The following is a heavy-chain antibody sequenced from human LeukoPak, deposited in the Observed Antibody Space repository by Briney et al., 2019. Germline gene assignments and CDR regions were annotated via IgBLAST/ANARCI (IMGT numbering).Heavy chain of an antibody. CDR3: ARGYSSSWLGYFDY. J-gene: IGHJ4*02. D-gene: IGHD6-13*01. CDR2: VSSDGSIK. Sequence: HPGGSLRLSCVASGFTFSSYGIHWVRQAPGKGLEWVAVVSSDGSIKYSADSVKGRFTISRDTSKNTVYLQMNSLGAEDTAFYYCARGYSSSWLGYFDYWGQGTLVTVSS. V-gene: IGHV3-30*03. CDR1: GFTFSSYG.